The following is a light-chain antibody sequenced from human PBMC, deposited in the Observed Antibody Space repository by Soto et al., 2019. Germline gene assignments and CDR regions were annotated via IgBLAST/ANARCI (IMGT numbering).Light chain of an antibody. CDR3: QQRNSWPRT. V-gene: IGKV3-11*01. Sequence: EIVLTHSPATLSLSPGERATLSCRASQSISADLAWYQQKPGQPPRLLIYDASNRATGIPARFSGSGSGTDFTLTISSLEPDDFVVYYCQQRNSWPRTFGQGTKVEIK. CDR2: DAS. J-gene: IGKJ1*01. CDR1: QSISAD.